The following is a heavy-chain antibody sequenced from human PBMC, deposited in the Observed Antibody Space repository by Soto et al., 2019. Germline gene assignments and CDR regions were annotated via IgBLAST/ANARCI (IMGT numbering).Heavy chain of an antibody. D-gene: IGHD4-17*01. V-gene: IGHV1-2*04. CDR2: INPNSGGT. CDR3: ARGLRHGDYDYYYYGMDV. CDR1: GYTFTGYY. J-gene: IGHJ6*02. Sequence: ASVKVSCKASGYTFTGYYMHWVRQAPGQGLEWMGWINPNSGGTNYAQKFQGWVTMTRDTSISTAYMELGRLRSDDTAVYYCARGLRHGDYDYYYYGMDVWGQGTTVTVSS.